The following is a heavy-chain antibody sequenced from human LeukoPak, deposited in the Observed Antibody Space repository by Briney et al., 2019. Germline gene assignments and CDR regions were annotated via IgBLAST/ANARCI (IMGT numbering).Heavy chain of an antibody. CDR3: ARSYSHYYGSGSYLPDY. J-gene: IGHJ4*02. Sequence: GGSLRLSCAASGFTFSSYWMHWVRQAPGKGLVWVSRINSDGSSTSYADSVKGRFTISRDNAKNTLYLQMNSLRAEDTAVYYCARSYSHYYGSGSYLPDYWGQGTLVTVSS. CDR1: GFTFSSYW. D-gene: IGHD3-10*01. V-gene: IGHV3-74*01. CDR2: INSDGSST.